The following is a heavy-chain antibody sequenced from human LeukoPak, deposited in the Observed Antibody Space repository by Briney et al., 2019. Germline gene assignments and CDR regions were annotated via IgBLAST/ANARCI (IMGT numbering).Heavy chain of an antibody. D-gene: IGHD3-22*01. CDR1: GGSIDSNS. V-gene: IGHV4-59*08. CDR3: ARHRDYYDS. Sequence: SETLSLTCTVSGGSIDSNSWTWIRQPPGKGLEWIGYIYYSGTTNYNPSLKSRVTMSVDMSKNQFSLNLTSVTAADTALYFCARHRDYYDSWGHGTLVTVSS. CDR2: IYYSGTT. J-gene: IGHJ4*01.